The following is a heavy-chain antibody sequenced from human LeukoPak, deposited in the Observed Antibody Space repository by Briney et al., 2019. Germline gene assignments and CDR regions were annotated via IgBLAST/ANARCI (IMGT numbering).Heavy chain of an antibody. CDR3: ASGDTPSYYYMDV. V-gene: IGHV1-69*05. Sequence: SVKVSCKASGYTFTSYGISWVRQAPGQGLEWMGGIIPIFGTANYAQKFQGRVTITTDESTSTAYTELSSLRSEDTAVYYCASGDTPSYYYMDVWGKGTTVTVSS. CDR2: IIPIFGTA. D-gene: IGHD2-2*02. J-gene: IGHJ6*03. CDR1: GYTFTSYG.